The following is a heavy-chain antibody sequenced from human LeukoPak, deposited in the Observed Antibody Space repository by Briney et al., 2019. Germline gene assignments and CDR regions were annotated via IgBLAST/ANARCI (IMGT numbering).Heavy chain of an antibody. D-gene: IGHD6-19*01. J-gene: IGHJ4*02. CDR2: INHSGST. CDR3: ARGEPYSSGWYWGY. V-gene: IGHV4-34*01. Sequence: EGIGEINHSGSTNYNPSLKSRVTISVDTSKNQFSLKLSSVTAADTAVYYCARGEPYSSGWYWGYWGQGTLVTVSS.